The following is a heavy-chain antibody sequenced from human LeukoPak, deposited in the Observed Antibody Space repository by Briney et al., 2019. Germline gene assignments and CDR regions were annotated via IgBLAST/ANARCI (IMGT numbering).Heavy chain of an antibody. J-gene: IGHJ3*02. Sequence: PSETLSLTCTVSGGSLSSYYWSWIRQPPGKGLEWIGYIYYSGSTNYNPSLKSRVTISVDTSKNQFSLKLSSVTAADTAVYYCARSAAAFDIWGQGTMVTVSS. CDR2: IYYSGST. D-gene: IGHD6-25*01. CDR3: ARSAAAFDI. CDR1: GGSLSSYY. V-gene: IGHV4-59*08.